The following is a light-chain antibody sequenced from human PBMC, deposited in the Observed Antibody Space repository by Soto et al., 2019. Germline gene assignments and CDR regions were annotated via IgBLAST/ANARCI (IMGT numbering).Light chain of an antibody. V-gene: IGKV3-20*01. Sequence: EIVLTQSPGTLSLSPGERATLSCRASQSVSSSYLAWYQQKPGQAPRLLIYGASSRATGIPDRFSGSGSGTDFTLTISRLEPEDFAVYYCQQYGSSQTFGPGTKLDIK. CDR3: QQYGSSQT. CDR1: QSVSSSY. J-gene: IGKJ3*01. CDR2: GAS.